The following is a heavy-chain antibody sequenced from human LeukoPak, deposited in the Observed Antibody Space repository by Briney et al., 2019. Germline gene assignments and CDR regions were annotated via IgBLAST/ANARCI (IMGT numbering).Heavy chain of an antibody. V-gene: IGHV4-59*08. CDR1: GVSISSYY. CDR3: ARHPFGATYAFDI. CDR2: IYYSGST. Sequence: SETLSLTCTVSGVSISSYYWSWIRQPPGKGLEWIGYIYYSGSTNYNPSLKSRVTISVDTSKNQFSLKLSSVTAADTAVYYCARHPFGATYAFDIWGQGTMVTVSS. J-gene: IGHJ3*02. D-gene: IGHD3-16*01.